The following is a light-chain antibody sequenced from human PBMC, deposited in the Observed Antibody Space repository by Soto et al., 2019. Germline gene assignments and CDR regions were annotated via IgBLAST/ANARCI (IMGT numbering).Light chain of an antibody. J-gene: IGLJ3*02. CDR1: SGSVSASYY. CDR2: STN. V-gene: IGLV8-61*01. Sequence: QAVVTQEASLSVSPGGTVTLTCGLSSGSVSASYYPSWYQQIPGQAPRTVIYSTNSRSSGVPDRFSGTILGSRAALTITGAQADDESDYYCVLYMGSGIWVFGGGTQLTVL. CDR3: VLYMGSGIWV.